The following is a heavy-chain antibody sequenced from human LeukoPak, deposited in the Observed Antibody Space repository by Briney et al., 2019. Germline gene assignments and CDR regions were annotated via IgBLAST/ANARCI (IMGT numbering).Heavy chain of an antibody. V-gene: IGHV1-69*06. Sequence: GASVKVSCKASGYTFTSYYMHWVRQAPGQGLEWMGGIIPIFGTANYAQKFQGRVTITADKSTSTAYMELSSLRSEDTAVYYCARAVAGTGLHYYYMDVWGKGTTVTVSS. CDR1: GYTFTSYY. CDR3: ARAVAGTGLHYYYMDV. CDR2: IIPIFGTA. J-gene: IGHJ6*03. D-gene: IGHD6-19*01.